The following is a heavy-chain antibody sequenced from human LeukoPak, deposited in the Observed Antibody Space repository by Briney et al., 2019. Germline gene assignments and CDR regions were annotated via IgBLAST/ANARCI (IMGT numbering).Heavy chain of an antibody. D-gene: IGHD2-2*01. V-gene: IGHV4-34*01. Sequence: SETLSLTCAVYGGSFSGYYWSWIRQPPGKGLEWIGEINHSGSTNYNPSLKSRVTISVDTSKNQFSLKLSSVTAADTAVYYCARDRPTVYCSSTSCLEYFDYWGQGTLVTVPS. J-gene: IGHJ4*02. CDR3: ARDRPTVYCSSTSCLEYFDY. CDR2: INHSGST. CDR1: GGSFSGYY.